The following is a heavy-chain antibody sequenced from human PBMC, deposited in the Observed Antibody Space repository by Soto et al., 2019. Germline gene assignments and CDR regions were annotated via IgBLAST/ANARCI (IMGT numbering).Heavy chain of an antibody. CDR2: IWYDGSNK. J-gene: IGHJ5*02. CDR1: GFTFSSYG. V-gene: IGHV3-33*01. Sequence: PGGSLRLSCAASGFTFSSYGMHWVRQAPGKGLEWVAVIWYDGSNKYYADSVKGRFTISRDNSKNTLYLQMNSLRAEDTAVYYCAGDHHYGDYAAPRPPHDPWGQGTLVTVSS. CDR3: AGDHHYGDYAAPRPPHDP. D-gene: IGHD4-17*01.